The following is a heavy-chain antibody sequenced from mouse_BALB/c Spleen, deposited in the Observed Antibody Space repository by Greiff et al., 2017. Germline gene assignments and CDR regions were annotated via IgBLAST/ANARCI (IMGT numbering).Heavy chain of an antibody. CDR1: GYTFSSYW. Sequence: VQLQQPGAELVKPGASVKISCKATGYTFSSYWIEWVKQRPGHGLEWIGEILPGSGSTNYNEKFKGKATFTADTSSNTAYMQLSSLTSEDSAVYYCASAETGTGFYYFDYWGQGTTLTVSS. V-gene: IGHV1-9*01. J-gene: IGHJ2*01. CDR3: ASAETGTGFYYFDY. CDR2: ILPGSGST. D-gene: IGHD4-1*01.